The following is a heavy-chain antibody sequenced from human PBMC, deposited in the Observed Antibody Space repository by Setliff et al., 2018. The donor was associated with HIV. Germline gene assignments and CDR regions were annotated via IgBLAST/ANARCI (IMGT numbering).Heavy chain of an antibody. J-gene: IGHJ3*01. CDR3: ATGRHYYDSSDYPANPFDV. CDR2: IIPIFGTG. CDR1: GGIFMNSA. Sequence: SVKVSCKASGGIFMNSAFNWVRQARGQGLEWMGSIIPIFGTGNYAQKFQGRVTITADESTSKAYMELRGLRSEDTALYYCATGRHYYDSSDYPANPFDVWGQGTLVTVSS. D-gene: IGHD3-22*01. V-gene: IGHV1-69*13.